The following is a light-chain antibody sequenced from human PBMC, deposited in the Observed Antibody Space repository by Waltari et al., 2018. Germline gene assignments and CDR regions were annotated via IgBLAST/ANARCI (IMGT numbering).Light chain of an antibody. CDR2: AAS. J-gene: IGKJ5*01. CDR3: QQLNSYPIT. Sequence: IQMTQSPSSLSASVADRVTITCRASPGISSNLAWYQQKTGKAPKLLISAASTLQSGVPLRFSGIGSGTDFTLTISSLQPEDFATYYCQQLNSYPITFGQGTRLEIK. CDR1: PGISSN. V-gene: IGKV1-9*01.